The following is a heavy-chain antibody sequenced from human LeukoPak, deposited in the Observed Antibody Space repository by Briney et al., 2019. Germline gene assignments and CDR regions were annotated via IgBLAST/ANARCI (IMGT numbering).Heavy chain of an antibody. CDR2: IKQDGSEK. D-gene: IGHD3-22*01. J-gene: IGHJ3*02. CDR3: ARDFETYYYDSSGRDAFDI. V-gene: IGHV3-7*01. Sequence: GGSLRLSCAASGFTFSTCSMDWVRQAPGKGLEWVANIKQDGSEKYYVDSVKGRFTISRDNAKNSLYLQMNSLRAEDTAVYYCARDFETYYYDSSGRDAFDIWGQGTMVTVSS. CDR1: GFTFSTCS.